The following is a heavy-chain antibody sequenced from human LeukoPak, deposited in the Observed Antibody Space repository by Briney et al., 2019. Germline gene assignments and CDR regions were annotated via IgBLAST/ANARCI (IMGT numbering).Heavy chain of an antibody. D-gene: IGHD4-11*01. CDR3: ARGLALGLTVTPKAFDH. Sequence: PGGSLRLSCVVSGFMFDSYSMNWVRQAPGKGLEWIAYISNSGSPIYYADSVKGRFTISRDKDKSSLYLQMNSLAADDTAVYYCARGLALGLTVTPKAFDHWGQGTLVTVSP. CDR1: GFMFDSYS. V-gene: IGHV3-48*01. J-gene: IGHJ4*02. CDR2: ISNSGSPI.